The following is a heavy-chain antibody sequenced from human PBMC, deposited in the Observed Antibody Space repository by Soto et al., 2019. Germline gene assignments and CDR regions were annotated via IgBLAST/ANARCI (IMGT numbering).Heavy chain of an antibody. CDR2: IYYSGST. CDR1: GGSISSSSYY. Sequence: PSETLSLTCTVSGGSISSSSYYWGWIRQPPGKGLEWIGSIYYSGSTYYNPSLKSRVTISVDTSKSQFSLKLSSVTAADTAVYYCARLLRHNYYGMDVWGQGTTVTVSS. J-gene: IGHJ6*02. CDR3: ARLLRHNYYGMDV. V-gene: IGHV4-39*01. D-gene: IGHD5-12*01.